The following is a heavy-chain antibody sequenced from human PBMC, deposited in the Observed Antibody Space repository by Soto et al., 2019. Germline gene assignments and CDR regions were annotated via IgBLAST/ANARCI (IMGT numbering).Heavy chain of an antibody. CDR3: AADATAWQQMVPSDY. Sequence: SVKVSCKASGFTFTSSAFQWVRQARGQRLEWIGWIAVGSGYTNYAQRFQDRVTLTRDMSTATTYMELSRLAFEDTAIYYCAADATAWQQMVPSDYWGQGTLVTVSS. V-gene: IGHV1-58*01. CDR1: GFTFTSSA. CDR2: IAVGSGYT. D-gene: IGHD2-8*01. J-gene: IGHJ4*02.